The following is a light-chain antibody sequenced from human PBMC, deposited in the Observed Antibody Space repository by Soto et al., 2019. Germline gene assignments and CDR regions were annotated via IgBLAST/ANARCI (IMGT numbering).Light chain of an antibody. CDR3: GTWDSSLSAFNWV. V-gene: IGLV1-51*01. CDR1: SSNIGSNI. J-gene: IGLJ3*02. Sequence: QSVLTQPPSVSAAPGRKVTIFCSGSSSNIGSNIVSWYQQLPGTAPKLLIYDNNNRPSGIPDRFSASKSGTSATLGITGLQTGDEADYYCGTWDSSLSAFNWVFGGGTKLTVL. CDR2: DNN.